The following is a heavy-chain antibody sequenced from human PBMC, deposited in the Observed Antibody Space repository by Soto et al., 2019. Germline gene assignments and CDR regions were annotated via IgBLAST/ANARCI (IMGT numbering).Heavy chain of an antibody. CDR1: GGSISSSSYY. CDR2: IYYSGST. Sequence: PSETLSLACTVSGGSISSSSYYWGWIRQPPGKGLEWIGSIYYSGSTYYNPSLKSRVTISVDTSKNQFSLKLSSVTAADTAVYYCARGGKYYDFSSGYYNXYYGMDVWGQGTTVS. J-gene: IGHJ6*02. V-gene: IGHV4-39*01. CDR3: ARGGKYYDFSSGYYNXYYGMDV. D-gene: IGHD3-3*01.